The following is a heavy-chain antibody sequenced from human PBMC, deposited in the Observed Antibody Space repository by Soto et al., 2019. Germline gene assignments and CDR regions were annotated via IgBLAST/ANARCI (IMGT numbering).Heavy chain of an antibody. V-gene: IGHV1-46*01. J-gene: IGHJ5*02. Sequence: ASVKVSFKASGYTFTSYDINWLRQATGQGLEWMGIINPSGGSTSYAQKFQGRVTMTRDTSTSTVYMELSSLRSEDTAVYYCARTAVRYYYDSSGPSDRFDPWGQGTLVTVSS. CDR1: GYTFTSYD. D-gene: IGHD3-22*01. CDR3: ARTAVRYYYDSSGPSDRFDP. CDR2: INPSGGST.